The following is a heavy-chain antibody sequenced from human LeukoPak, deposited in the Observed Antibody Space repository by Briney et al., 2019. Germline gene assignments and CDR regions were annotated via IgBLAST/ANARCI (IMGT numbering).Heavy chain of an antibody. D-gene: IGHD2-2*01. Sequence: PSETLSLTCAVYGGSFSGYYWSWIRQPPGKGLEWIGEINHSGSTNYNPSLKSRVTISVDRSKNQFSLKLSSVTAADTAVYYCASYRQLPYYYYYGMDVWGQGTTVTVSS. J-gene: IGHJ6*02. CDR3: ASYRQLPYYYYYGMDV. CDR1: GGSFSGYY. V-gene: IGHV4-34*01. CDR2: INHSGST.